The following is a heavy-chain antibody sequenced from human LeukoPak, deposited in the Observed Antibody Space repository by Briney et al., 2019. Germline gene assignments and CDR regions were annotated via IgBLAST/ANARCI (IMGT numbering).Heavy chain of an antibody. J-gene: IGHJ4*02. V-gene: IGHV3-23*01. Sequence: GGSRRLSCAASGFTFNNHAMSWVRQAPGKGLEWVSVIGGYGNTYYADSVKGRFTISRDTSKNTLYLQMNSLTADDTAVYYCAKDPGHSTGWPGYWGQGTLVTVSS. CDR1: GFTFNNHA. CDR3: AKDPGHSTGWPGY. CDR2: IGGYGNT. D-gene: IGHD6-19*01.